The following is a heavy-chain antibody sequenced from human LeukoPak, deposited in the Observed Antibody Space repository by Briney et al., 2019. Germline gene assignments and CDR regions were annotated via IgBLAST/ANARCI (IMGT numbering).Heavy chain of an antibody. D-gene: IGHD5-18*01. Sequence: PSETLSLACTVSGAXISSYYWSWIRQPPGKGLEWIGYSYYSGSTNYNPSLKSRVTISLDTSKNQFSLKLNSVTAADTAVYYCARLLGYSYGLDCWGQGALVTVSS. CDR3: ARLLGYSYGLDC. CDR1: GAXISSYY. V-gene: IGHV4-59*08. CDR2: SYYSGST. J-gene: IGHJ4*02.